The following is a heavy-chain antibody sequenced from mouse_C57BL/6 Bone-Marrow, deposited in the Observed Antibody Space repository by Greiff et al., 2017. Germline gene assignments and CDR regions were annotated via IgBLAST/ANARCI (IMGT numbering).Heavy chain of an antibody. CDR2: SRNKANDYTT. Sequence: EVKLMESGGGLVQSGRSLRLSCATSGFTFSDFYMEWVRQAPGKGLEWIAASRNKANDYTTEDSASVKGRFIVSRDTSQSILYLQMNALRAEYTAIYYCARDNYGNGFAYWGQGTLVTVSA. D-gene: IGHD2-1*01. J-gene: IGHJ3*01. CDR3: ARDNYGNGFAY. CDR1: GFTFSDFY. V-gene: IGHV7-1*01.